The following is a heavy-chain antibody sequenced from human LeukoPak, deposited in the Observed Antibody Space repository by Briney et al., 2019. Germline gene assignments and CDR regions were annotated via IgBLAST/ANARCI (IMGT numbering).Heavy chain of an antibody. CDR2: INSDGSTT. CDR3: ARPSYLHWYFDL. CDR1: GFTFSSYW. J-gene: IGHJ2*01. Sequence: GGSLRLSCAASGFTFSSYWMHWVRQAPGKGLVWVSRINSDGSTTTYADSVKGRFTISRDNANNTLYLQMNSLSAEDTAVYYCARPSYLHWYFDLWGRGTLVTVSS. V-gene: IGHV3-74*01.